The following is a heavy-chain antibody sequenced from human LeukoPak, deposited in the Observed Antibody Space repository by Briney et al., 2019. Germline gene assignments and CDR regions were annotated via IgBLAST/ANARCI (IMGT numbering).Heavy chain of an antibody. CDR1: GGSFSGYY. D-gene: IGHD1-1*01. Sequence: SETLSLTCAVYGGSFSGYYWSWIRQPPGKGLEWIGEINHSGSTNYNPSLESRVTISVDTSKNQFSLKLSSVTAADTAVYYCARTGASGSTFDYWGQGTLVTVSS. J-gene: IGHJ4*02. CDR3: ARTGASGSTFDY. V-gene: IGHV4-34*01. CDR2: INHSGST.